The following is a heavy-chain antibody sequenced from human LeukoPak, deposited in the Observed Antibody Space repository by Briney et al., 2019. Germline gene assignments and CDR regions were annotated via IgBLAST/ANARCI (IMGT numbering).Heavy chain of an antibody. Sequence: PGGSLRLSCAASGFTFRSYAMSWVRQAPGRGLEWVSTISGSGSGTYYADSVKGRFTISRDNSKNTLYLQMSSLRADDTAVYYCAKMLGMSVAGTPFFFDYWGQGTLVTVSS. J-gene: IGHJ4*02. V-gene: IGHV3-23*01. CDR1: GFTFRSYA. CDR2: ISGSGSGT. D-gene: IGHD6-19*01. CDR3: AKMLGMSVAGTPFFFDY.